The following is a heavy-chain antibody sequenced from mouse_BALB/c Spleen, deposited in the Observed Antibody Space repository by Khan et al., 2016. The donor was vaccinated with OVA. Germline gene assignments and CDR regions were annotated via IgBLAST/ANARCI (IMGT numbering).Heavy chain of an antibody. J-gene: IGHJ2*01. V-gene: IGHV9-2-1*01. CDR2: INTETGEP. Sequence: QIQLVQSGPELKKPEETVKISCKASGYTFTDYSMHWVKQAPGKGLKWMGWINTETGEPTYADDFKGRFAFSLETSASTAYLQINNLKNEDTATYFCASGLKYGNFDYWGQGTTLTVSS. CDR3: ASGLKYGNFDY. CDR1: GYTFTDYS. D-gene: IGHD2-10*02.